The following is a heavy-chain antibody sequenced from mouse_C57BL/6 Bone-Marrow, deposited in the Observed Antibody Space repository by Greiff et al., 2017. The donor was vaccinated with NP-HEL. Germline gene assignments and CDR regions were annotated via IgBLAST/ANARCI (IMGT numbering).Heavy chain of an antibody. J-gene: IGHJ2*01. V-gene: IGHV5-6*01. D-gene: IGHD2-4*01. Sequence: EVQVVESGGDLVKPGGSLKLSCAASGFTFSSYGMSWVRQTPDKRLEWVATISSGGSYTYYPDSVKGRFTISRDNAKNTLYLQMSSLKSEDTAMYYCARQNYYDYDGDYWGQGTTLTVSS. CDR1: GFTFSSYG. CDR2: ISSGGSYT. CDR3: ARQNYYDYDGDY.